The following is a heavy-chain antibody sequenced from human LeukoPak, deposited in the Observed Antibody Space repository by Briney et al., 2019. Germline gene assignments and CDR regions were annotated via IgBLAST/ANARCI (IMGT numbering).Heavy chain of an antibody. D-gene: IGHD3-16*01. Sequence: QPGGSLRLSCAASGFTFSSYAMSWVRQAPGKGLEWVSAISGSGGSTYYADSVKGRFTISRDNSKNTLYLQMNSLRSEDTAVYYCARVVGDGRIRYYFDYWGQGTLVTVSS. CDR3: ARVVGDGRIRYYFDY. CDR2: ISGSGGST. J-gene: IGHJ4*02. CDR1: GFTFSSYA. V-gene: IGHV3-23*01.